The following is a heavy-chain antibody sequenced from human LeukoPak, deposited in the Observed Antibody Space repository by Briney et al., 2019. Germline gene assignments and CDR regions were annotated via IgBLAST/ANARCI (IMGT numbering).Heavy chain of an antibody. CDR2: IYYSGRT. CDR1: GGSISSYY. Sequence: PSETLSLTCTVSGGSISSYYWSWIRQPPGKGLEWIGYIYYSGRTNYNPSLKSRVTISVDTSKNQFSLKLSSVTAADTAVYYCARQNLYYGMDVWGQGTTVTVSS. V-gene: IGHV4-59*08. J-gene: IGHJ6*02. CDR3: ARQNLYYGMDV.